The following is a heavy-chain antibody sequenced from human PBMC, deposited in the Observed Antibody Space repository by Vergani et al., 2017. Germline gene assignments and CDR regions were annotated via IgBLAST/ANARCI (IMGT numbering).Heavy chain of an antibody. J-gene: IGHJ4*02. V-gene: IGHV3-7*01. D-gene: IGHD3-3*01. CDR3: ARSGYDFWSGYYTVLVGGGFDY. CDR1: GFTFSSYW. CDR2: IKQDGSEK. Sequence: EVQLVESGGGLVQPGGSLRLSCAASGFTFSSYWMSWVRQAPGKGLEWVANIKQDGSEKYYVDSVKGRFTISRDNSKNTLYLQMNSLRAEDTAVYYCARSGYDFWSGYYTVLVGGGFDYWGQGTLVTVSS.